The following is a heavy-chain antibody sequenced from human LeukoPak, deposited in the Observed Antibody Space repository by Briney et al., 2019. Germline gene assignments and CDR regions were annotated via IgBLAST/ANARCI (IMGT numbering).Heavy chain of an antibody. Sequence: SVKVSCKASGGTFSSYAISWVRQAPGQGLEWMGGIIPIFGTANYAQKFQGRVTITADESTSTAYMELNSLRSEDTAVYYCARGGDRAGYYYYMDVWGKGTTVTVSS. V-gene: IGHV1-69*13. CDR2: IIPIFGTA. CDR1: GGTFSSYA. J-gene: IGHJ6*03. CDR3: ARGGDRAGYYYYMDV. D-gene: IGHD3-16*01.